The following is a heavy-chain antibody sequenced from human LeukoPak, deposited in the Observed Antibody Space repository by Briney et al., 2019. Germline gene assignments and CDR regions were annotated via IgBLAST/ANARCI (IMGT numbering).Heavy chain of an antibody. J-gene: IGHJ3*01. CDR3: ARRWLQFWAFDV. Sequence: GEPLKISCKGSGYSFTSYRIAWVRQMPGKGLEWMGIIYPGDSDTRYSPSFQGQVTISVDKSINTAYLQWSSLKASDTAMYYCARRWLQFWAFDVWGQGTMVTVSS. V-gene: IGHV5-51*01. D-gene: IGHD5-24*01. CDR2: IYPGDSDT. CDR1: GYSFTSYR.